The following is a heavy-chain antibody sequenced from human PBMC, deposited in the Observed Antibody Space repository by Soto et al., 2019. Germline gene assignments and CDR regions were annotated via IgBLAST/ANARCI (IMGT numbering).Heavy chain of an antibody. D-gene: IGHD3-22*01. CDR3: ARDQGGNLFYDSSSYYYYFDY. J-gene: IGHJ4*02. CDR2: INPNSGGT. V-gene: IGHV1-2*02. CDR1: GFTFTSYY. Sequence: ASVKVSCKASGFTFTSYYIRWVRQAPGQGLEWMGWINPNSGGTNYAQKFRGRVTMTRDTSITTAYMELISLKSDDTAVYYCARDQGGNLFYDSSSYYYYFDYWGQATLVTVSS.